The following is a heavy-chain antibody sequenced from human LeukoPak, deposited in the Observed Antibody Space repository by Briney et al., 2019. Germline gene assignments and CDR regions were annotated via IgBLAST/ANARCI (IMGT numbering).Heavy chain of an antibody. Sequence: GGSLRLSCAASGFTVSSNYMSWVRQAPGKGLEWVSAISGSGGSTYYADSVKGRFTISRDNSKNTLYLQMNSLRAEDTAVYYCAKGDIVVVPAAEFDYWGQGTLVTVSS. CDR2: ISGSGGST. D-gene: IGHD2-2*01. CDR3: AKGDIVVVPAAEFDY. CDR1: GFTVSSNY. J-gene: IGHJ4*02. V-gene: IGHV3-23*01.